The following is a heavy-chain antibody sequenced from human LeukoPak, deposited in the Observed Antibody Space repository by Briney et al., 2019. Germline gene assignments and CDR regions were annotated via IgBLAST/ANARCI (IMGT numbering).Heavy chain of an antibody. CDR2: IYYSGST. J-gene: IGHJ4*02. V-gene: IGHV4-59*08. D-gene: IGHD1-26*01. Sequence: SETLSLTCTVSGGSISSYYWSWIRQPPGKGLEWIGHIYYSGSTNYNPSLKSRVTISVDTSKNQFSLRLSSVTAADTAVYYSARLASGSYCPPTPFDYWGQGTLVTVSS. CDR3: ARLASGSYCPPTPFDY. CDR1: GGSISSYY.